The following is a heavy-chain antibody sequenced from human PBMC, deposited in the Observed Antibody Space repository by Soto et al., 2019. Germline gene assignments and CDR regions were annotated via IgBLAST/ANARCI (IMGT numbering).Heavy chain of an antibody. D-gene: IGHD6-19*01. V-gene: IGHV1-69*13. CDR2: IIPIFGTA. CDR1: GGTFSSYA. CDR3: GRPASPSGYSSGPDAFDI. Sequence: SVKVSCKASGGTFSSYAISWVRQAPGQGLEWMGGIIPIFGTANYAQKFQGRVTITADESTSTAYMELSSLRSEDTAVYYCGRPASPSGYSSGPDAFDIWGQGKMVTVSS. J-gene: IGHJ3*02.